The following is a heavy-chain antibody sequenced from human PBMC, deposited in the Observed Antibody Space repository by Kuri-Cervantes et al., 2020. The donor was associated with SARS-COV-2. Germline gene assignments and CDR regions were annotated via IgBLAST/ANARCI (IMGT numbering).Heavy chain of an antibody. CDR3: ARLGGAARTGYYYYYYMDV. V-gene: IGHV1-8*02. D-gene: IGHD6-6*01. CDR1: GYTFTGYY. J-gene: IGHJ6*03. Sequence: ASVQVSCKASGYTFTGYYMHWVRQAPGQGLEWMGWMNPNSGNTGYAQKFLGRVTMTRNTSVSTAYMELSSLRSEDTAVYYCARLGGAARTGYYYYYYMDVWGKGTTVTVSS. CDR2: MNPNSGNT.